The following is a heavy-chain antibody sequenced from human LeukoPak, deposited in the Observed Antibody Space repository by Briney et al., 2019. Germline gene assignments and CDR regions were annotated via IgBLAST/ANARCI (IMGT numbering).Heavy chain of an antibody. CDR2: IYTSGNT. J-gene: IGHJ4*02. Sequence: PSETLSLTCAVSGASISSGSYYWSWIRQPAGKGLEWIGHIYTSGNTNYNPSLKRRVTISVDTSKNQFSLKLSSVTAADTAVYYCARDAKYQLPTYWGQGTLVSVSS. V-gene: IGHV4-61*09. CDR1: GASISSGSYY. D-gene: IGHD2-2*01. CDR3: ARDAKYQLPTY.